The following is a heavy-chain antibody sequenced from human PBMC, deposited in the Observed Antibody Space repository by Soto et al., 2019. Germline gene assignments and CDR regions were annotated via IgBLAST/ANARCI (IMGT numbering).Heavy chain of an antibody. V-gene: IGHV1-69*13. CDR2: IIPIFGTA. CDR3: AREALAHKDGMDV. J-gene: IGHJ6*02. CDR1: GYAFTSYD. Sequence: SVKVSCKASGYAFTSYDINWVRQATGQGLEWMGGIIPIFGTANYAQKFQGRVTITADESTSTAYMELSSLRSEDTAVYYCAREALAHKDGMDVWGQGTTVTVSS.